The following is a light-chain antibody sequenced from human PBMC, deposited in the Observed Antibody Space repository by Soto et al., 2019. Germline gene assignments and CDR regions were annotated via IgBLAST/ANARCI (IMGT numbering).Light chain of an antibody. J-gene: IGKJ5*01. CDR2: AAS. Sequence: DIQMAQSPSSLSASVGDRVIITCRASQSITKSLNWYQQKPGKAPKLLIYAASSLQSGVPSRFSATVSGTEFSLTITSLQPEDFATYYCQQLFDSPITFGQGTRLEIK. V-gene: IGKV1-17*01. CDR1: QSITKS. CDR3: QQLFDSPIT.